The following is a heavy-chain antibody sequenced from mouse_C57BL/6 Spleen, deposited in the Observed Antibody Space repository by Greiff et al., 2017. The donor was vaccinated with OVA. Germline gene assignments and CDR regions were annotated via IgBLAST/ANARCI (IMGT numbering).Heavy chain of an antibody. CDR1: GFTFSSYA. Sequence: EVQRVESGEGLVKPGGSLKLSCAASGFTFSSYAMSWVRQTPEKRLEWVAYISSGGDYIYYADTVKGRFTISRDNARNTLYLQMSSLKSEDTAMYYCTRDVGNYSFDYWGQGTTLTVSS. V-gene: IGHV5-9-1*02. CDR3: TRDVGNYSFDY. D-gene: IGHD2-1*01. J-gene: IGHJ2*01. CDR2: ISSGGDYI.